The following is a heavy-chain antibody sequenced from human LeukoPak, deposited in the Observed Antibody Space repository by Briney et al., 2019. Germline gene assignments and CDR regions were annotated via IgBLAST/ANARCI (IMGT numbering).Heavy chain of an antibody. D-gene: IGHD3-9*01. Sequence: PGGSLKLSCAASGFTFSGSAMHWVRQASGKGLEWVGRIRSKANSYATAYAASVKGRFTISRDDSKNTAYLQMNSLKTEDTAVYYCTRHYHDILTGYTHSYYYGMDVWGQGTTVTVSS. CDR3: TRHYHDILTGYTHSYYYGMDV. CDR1: GFTFSGSA. V-gene: IGHV3-73*01. J-gene: IGHJ6*02. CDR2: IRSKANSYAT.